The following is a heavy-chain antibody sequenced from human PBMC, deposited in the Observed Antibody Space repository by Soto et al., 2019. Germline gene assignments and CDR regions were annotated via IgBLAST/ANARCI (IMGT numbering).Heavy chain of an antibody. CDR3: AHRLIGYYYDSSGSNWFDP. D-gene: IGHD3-22*01. CDR1: GFSLSTSGVG. CDR2: IYWDDDK. V-gene: IGHV2-5*02. Sequence: QITLNESGPTLVKPTQTLTLTCTLSGFSLSTSGVGVGWIRQPPGKALEWLALIYWDDDKRDSPSLKSRLTITEDTSKNQVVLTMTNMDPVDTATYYCAHRLIGYYYDSSGSNWFDPWGQGTLVTVSS. J-gene: IGHJ5*02.